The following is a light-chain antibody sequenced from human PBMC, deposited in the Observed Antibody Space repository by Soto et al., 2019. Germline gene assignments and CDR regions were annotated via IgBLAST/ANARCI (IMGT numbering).Light chain of an antibody. Sequence: VLTQSPGTLSLSPGERATLSCRASQSFGSSYLAWYQQKPGQAPRLLIYGASSRATGIPDRFSGSGSGTDFTLTISRLEPEDFAVYYCQQYGTSVLITFGQGTRLDIK. V-gene: IGKV3-20*01. J-gene: IGKJ5*01. CDR3: QQYGTSVLIT. CDR1: QSFGSSY. CDR2: GAS.